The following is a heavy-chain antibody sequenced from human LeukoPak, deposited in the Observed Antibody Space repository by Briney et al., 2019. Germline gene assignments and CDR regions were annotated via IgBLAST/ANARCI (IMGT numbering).Heavy chain of an antibody. Sequence: SETLSLTCTVSGGSISSSSYYWAWIRQPPGKGLEWIGSIYYSGSTYYNPSLKSRVTISVDTSKNQFSLKLNSVTAADTALYYCANSANYGGNSGYFDYWGQGTLVTVSS. V-gene: IGHV4-39*01. J-gene: IGHJ4*02. CDR3: ANSANYGGNSGYFDY. CDR2: IYYSGST. CDR1: GGSISSSSYY. D-gene: IGHD4-23*01.